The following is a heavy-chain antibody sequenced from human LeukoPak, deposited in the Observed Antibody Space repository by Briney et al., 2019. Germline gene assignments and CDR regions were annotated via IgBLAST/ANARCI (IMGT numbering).Heavy chain of an antibody. V-gene: IGHV3-30*18. CDR3: AKDMGSTSMLSDE. CDR2: VSDDGQ. J-gene: IGHJ4*02. Sequence: GRSLRLSCVASGFSFSTFGMHWVRQAPGKGLEWVALVSDDGQYYADSVKGRFTISRDNSKNTGYLQTNSLRAEDTAVYYCAKDMGSTSMLSDEWGQGTLVTVSS. D-gene: IGHD3-16*01. CDR1: GFSFSTFG.